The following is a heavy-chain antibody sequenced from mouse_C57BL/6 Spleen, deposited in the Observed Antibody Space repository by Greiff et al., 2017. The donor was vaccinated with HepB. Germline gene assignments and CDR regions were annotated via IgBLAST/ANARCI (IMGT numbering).Heavy chain of an antibody. Sequence: VKLQESGAELVKPGASVKLSCKASGYTFTSYWMHWVKQRPGQGLEWIGMIHPNSGSTNYNEKFKSKATLTVDKSSSTAYMQLSSLTSEDSAVYYCAGGAHYAMDYWGQGTSVTVSS. CDR1: GYTFTSYW. V-gene: IGHV1-64*01. J-gene: IGHJ4*01. CDR3: AGGAHYAMDY. CDR2: IHPNSGST.